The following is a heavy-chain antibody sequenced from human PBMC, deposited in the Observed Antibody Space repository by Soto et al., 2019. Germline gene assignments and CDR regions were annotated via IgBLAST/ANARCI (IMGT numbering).Heavy chain of an antibody. V-gene: IGHV3-30-3*01. CDR2: ISYDGSNK. D-gene: IGHD4-17*01. CDR3: ARSYAVYGDPFDY. J-gene: IGHJ4*02. CDR1: GLTFSSYA. Sequence: GGSLRLSCAASGLTFSSYAMHWVRQAPGKGLEWVAVISYDGSNKYYADSVKGRFTISRDNSKNTLYLQMNSLRAEDTAVYYCARSYAVYGDPFDYWGQGTLVTVSS.